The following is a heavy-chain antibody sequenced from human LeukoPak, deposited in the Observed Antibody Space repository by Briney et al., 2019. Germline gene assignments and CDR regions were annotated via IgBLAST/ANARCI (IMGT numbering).Heavy chain of an antibody. D-gene: IGHD6-6*01. V-gene: IGHV6-1*01. CDR2: TYYRSKWYN. CDR1: GESVSSISAA. Sequence: SQTLSLTCAISGESVSSISAAWNWIRQSPSRGLEWLGRTYYRSKWYNDYAVSVKSRITINPDTSKNQFSLQLNSVTPEDTAVYYCARGVWPSPSDVFDIWGQGTMVTVS. CDR3: ARGVWPSPSDVFDI. J-gene: IGHJ3*02.